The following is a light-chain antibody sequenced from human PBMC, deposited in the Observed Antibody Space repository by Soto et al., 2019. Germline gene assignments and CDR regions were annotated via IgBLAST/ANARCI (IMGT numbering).Light chain of an antibody. J-gene: IGKJ4*01. CDR1: QSISSW. CDR2: KAS. CDR3: QKYNSVPLT. V-gene: IGKV1-5*03. Sequence: DLQMTQSPSTLSASLADSVTIXXRASQSISSWLAWYQQKPGKAPKVXIYKASALESGVPSRFSGSGSGTDFTLTISSLQPEDVATYYCQKYNSVPLTFGGGTKVDIK.